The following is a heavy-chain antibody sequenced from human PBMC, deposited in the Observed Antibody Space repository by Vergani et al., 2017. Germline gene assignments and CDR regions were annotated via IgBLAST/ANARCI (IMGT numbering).Heavy chain of an antibody. CDR3: TRSECSGTTCYGHYFDL. V-gene: IGHV3-66*02. CDR2: IKSDGRT. J-gene: IGHJ4*01. CDR1: GFRVTTYY. Sequence: VELRESGGGLAQPGGSLRVSCSASGFRVTTYYMSWVRQAPGKGLEWVSVIKSDGRTSYAESVRGRFTISRDTSRNAVYLQMNILRVEDTGVYYCTRSECSGTTCYGHYFDLWGHGILVTVSS. D-gene: IGHD2-15*01.